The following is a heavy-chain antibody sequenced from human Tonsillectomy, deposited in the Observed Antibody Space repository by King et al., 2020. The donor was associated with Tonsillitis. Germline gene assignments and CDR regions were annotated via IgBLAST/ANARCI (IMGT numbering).Heavy chain of an antibody. CDR2: ISYDGSKK. CDR3: ARARRLGNAFDI. CDR1: GFTFSPYA. J-gene: IGHJ3*02. D-gene: IGHD7-27*01. Sequence: VQLVESGGGVVQPGRSLRLSCAASGFTFSPYAMHWVRQAPGKGLEWVALISYDGSKKYYADSVKVRFTISRDKSKNTLYLQMKSLRAEDTAVYYCARARRLGNAFDIWGQGTMVIVSS. V-gene: IGHV3-30*01.